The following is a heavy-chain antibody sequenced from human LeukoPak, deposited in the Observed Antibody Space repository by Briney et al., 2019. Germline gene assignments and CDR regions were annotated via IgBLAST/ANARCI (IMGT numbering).Heavy chain of an antibody. V-gene: IGHV4-39*02. J-gene: IGHJ4*02. CDR2: IYYSGST. CDR3: AREGYLGGYNRIIDY. CDR1: GGSISSSSYY. D-gene: IGHD5-24*01. Sequence: NPSETLSLTCTVSGGSISSSSYYWGWIRQPPGKGLEWIGSIYYSGSTYYNPSLKSRVTISVDTSKNQFSLKLSSVTAADTAVYYCAREGYLGGYNRIIDYWGQGTLVTVSS.